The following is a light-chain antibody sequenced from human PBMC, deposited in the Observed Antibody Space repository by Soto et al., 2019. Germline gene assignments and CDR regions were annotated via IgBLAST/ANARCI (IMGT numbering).Light chain of an antibody. CDR1: QSVSSS. CDR3: QQYNNWPRT. V-gene: IGKV3-15*01. J-gene: IGKJ1*01. CDR2: DAS. Sequence: EIVMTQSPGTLSVSPGERVTLSCRASQSVSSSLAWYQQKPGQAPRLLIYDASTRATGIPGRFSGSGSGTEFTLTISSLQSEDFTVYYCQQYNNWPRTFGQGTTVEIK.